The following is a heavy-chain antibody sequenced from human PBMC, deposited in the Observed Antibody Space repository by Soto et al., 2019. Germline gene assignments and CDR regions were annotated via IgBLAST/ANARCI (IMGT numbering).Heavy chain of an antibody. Sequence: PGGSLRLSGAASGFTFSSYSMNWVRQAPGKGLEWVSSISSSSSYIYYADSVKGRFTISRDNAKNSLYLQMNSLRAEDTAVYYCARDRRGGRSFLYGMDVWGPGTRVTVSS. V-gene: IGHV3-21*01. D-gene: IGHD2-15*01. J-gene: IGHJ6*02. CDR1: GFTFSSYS. CDR2: ISSSSSYI. CDR3: ARDRRGGRSFLYGMDV.